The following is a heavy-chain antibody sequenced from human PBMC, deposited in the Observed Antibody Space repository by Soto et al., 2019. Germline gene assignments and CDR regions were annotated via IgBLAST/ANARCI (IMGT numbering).Heavy chain of an antibody. CDR1: GGTFSSYA. CDR2: IIPIFGTA. CDR3: ASRYCSSTSCYDYYYGMDV. J-gene: IGHJ6*02. V-gene: IGHV1-69*01. D-gene: IGHD2-2*01. Sequence: QVQLVQSGAEVQKPGSSVQVSCKASGGTFSSYAISWVRQAPGQGLEWMGGIIPIFGTANYAQKFQGRVTITADESTSTAYMELSSLRSEDTAVYYCASRYCSSTSCYDYYYGMDVWGQGTTVTVSS.